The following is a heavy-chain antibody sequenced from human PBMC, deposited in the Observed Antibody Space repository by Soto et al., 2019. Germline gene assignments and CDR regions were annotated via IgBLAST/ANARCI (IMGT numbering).Heavy chain of an antibody. CDR1: GYRFTSFW. CDR2: IDPSDSYT. Sequence: GESLKISCKGSGYRFTSFWITWVRQMPGKGLEWMGRIDPSDSYTNYSPSFQGHVTISADKSISTAYLQWSSLKASDTAMYYCARVRMTTVVTPDYWGQGTLVTAPQ. J-gene: IGHJ4*02. D-gene: IGHD4-17*01. CDR3: ARVRMTTVVTPDY. V-gene: IGHV5-10-1*01.